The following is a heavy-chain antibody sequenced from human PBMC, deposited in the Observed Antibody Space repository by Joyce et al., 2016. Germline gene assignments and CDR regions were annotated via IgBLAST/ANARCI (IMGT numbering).Heavy chain of an antibody. D-gene: IGHD3-10*01. Sequence: QVQLQESGPGLVKPSETLSLTCTVSGGSIRGYYWSWIRQPPGKGLEWLGYIYYSGSTNYNPYLKSRVTISVDTSKNQLSLKLSSVTAADAAVYYCARLGAHYGSGSYSIPFDYWGRGTLVIVSS. J-gene: IGHJ4*02. CDR2: IYYSGST. CDR1: GGSIRGYY. V-gene: IGHV4-59*08. CDR3: ARLGAHYGSGSYSIPFDY.